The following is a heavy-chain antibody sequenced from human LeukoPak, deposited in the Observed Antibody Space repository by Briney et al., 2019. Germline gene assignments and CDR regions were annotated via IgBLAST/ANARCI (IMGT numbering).Heavy chain of an antibody. Sequence: GGSLRLSCAASRFTFSSYAMHWVRQAPGKGLGWVAVISYDGSNKYSVKGRFTISRDNSKNTLYLQMNSLRAEDTAVYYCARAAAIGPPDAFDIWGQGTMVTVSS. CDR1: RFTFSSYA. CDR2: ISYDGSNK. V-gene: IGHV3-30*04. D-gene: IGHD5-18*01. CDR3: ARAAAIGPPDAFDI. J-gene: IGHJ3*02.